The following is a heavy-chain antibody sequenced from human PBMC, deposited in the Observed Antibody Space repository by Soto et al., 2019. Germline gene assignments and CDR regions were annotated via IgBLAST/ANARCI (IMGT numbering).Heavy chain of an antibody. CDR1: GFTFSNYW. J-gene: IGHJ5*02. CDR3: VRDKRVTDWFDP. CDR2: ITSDGSVT. Sequence: LRLSCAASGFTFSNYWMHWVRQAPGKGLLWVSRITSDGSVTVYADSVRGRFTISRDNANNMLYLQMNSLRVEDTAVYYCVRDKRVTDWFDPWGQGTLVTVSS. V-gene: IGHV3-74*01.